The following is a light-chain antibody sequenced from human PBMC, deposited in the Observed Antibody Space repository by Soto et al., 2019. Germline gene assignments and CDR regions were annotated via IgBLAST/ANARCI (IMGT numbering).Light chain of an antibody. CDR1: QSIRYY. Sequence: DIQLTQSPPTPSASVGDRVTITCRASQSIRYYLAWYQQLPGKAPKLLIYGASSLQSGVPSRFSGSGFGTEFSLTISSLQPDDFATYFCQHHNSYSQTFGQGTKVEIK. CDR2: GAS. J-gene: IGKJ1*01. CDR3: QHHNSYSQT. V-gene: IGKV1-5*01.